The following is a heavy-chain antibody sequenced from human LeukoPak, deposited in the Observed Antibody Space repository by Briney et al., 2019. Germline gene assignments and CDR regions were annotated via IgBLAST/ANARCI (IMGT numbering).Heavy chain of an antibody. CDR3: ARQQWLVQDAFDI. CDR1: GGSISSGDYY. V-gene: IGHV4-30-4*01. CDR2: IYYSGST. D-gene: IGHD6-19*01. J-gene: IGHJ3*02. Sequence: PSETLSLTCTVSGGSISSGDYYWSWIRQPPGKGLEWIGYIYYSGSTYYNPSLKSRVTISVDTSKNQFSLKLSSVTAADTAVYYCARQQWLVQDAFDIWGQGTMVTVS.